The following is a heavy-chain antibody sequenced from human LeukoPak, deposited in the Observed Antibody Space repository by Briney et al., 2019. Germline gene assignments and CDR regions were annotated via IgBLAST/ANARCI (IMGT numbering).Heavy chain of an antibody. CDR2: ISSSSSYI. CDR3: ARGNIAAAGPYYYYYYYMDV. D-gene: IGHD6-13*01. V-gene: IGHV3-21*01. CDR1: GFTFSSYS. J-gene: IGHJ6*03. Sequence: PGGSLRLSCAASGFTFSSYSMNWVRQAPGKGLEWVSSISSSSSYIYYADSVKGRFTISRDNAKNSLYLQMNSLRAEDTAVYYCARGNIAAAGPYYYYYYYMDVWGKGTTVTVSS.